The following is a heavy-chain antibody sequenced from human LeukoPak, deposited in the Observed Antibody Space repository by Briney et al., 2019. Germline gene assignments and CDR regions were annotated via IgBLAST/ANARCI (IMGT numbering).Heavy chain of an antibody. CDR2: ISFDGSNT. CDR1: GFTFSSYA. Sequence: GGPLRLSCAASGFTFSSYAMSWVRQAPGKGLEWVAVISFDGSNTYYADSVKGRFTISRDNSKNTLYLQMNSLRAEDTAVYYCVRGGDYYDSSGYNYWGQGTLVTVSS. V-gene: IGHV3-30*04. CDR3: VRGGDYYDSSGYNY. D-gene: IGHD3-22*01. J-gene: IGHJ4*02.